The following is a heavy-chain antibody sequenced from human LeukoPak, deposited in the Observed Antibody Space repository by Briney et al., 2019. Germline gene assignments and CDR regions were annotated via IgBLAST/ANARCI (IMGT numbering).Heavy chain of an antibody. CDR3: ARASNPWLQLS. Sequence: GGSLRLSCAASGFTFSNYWMIWVRQAPGKGLEWVANIQQDGGQKRYADSVRGRFTVSRDNAQTSLYLQMNSLRAEDTAVYYCARASNPWLQLSWGQGTLVTVSS. J-gene: IGHJ4*02. V-gene: IGHV3-7*05. CDR1: GFTFSNYW. CDR2: IQQDGGQK. D-gene: IGHD5-24*01.